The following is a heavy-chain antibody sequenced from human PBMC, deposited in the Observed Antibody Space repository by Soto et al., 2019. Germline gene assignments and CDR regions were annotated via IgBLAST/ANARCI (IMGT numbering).Heavy chain of an antibody. CDR1: GFTFSNAW. J-gene: IGHJ3*02. Sequence: PGGSLRLSCAASGFTFSNAWMSWVRQAPGKGLEWVGRIKSKTDGGTTDYAAPVKGRFTISRDDSKNTLYLQMNSLKTEDTAVYYCTTDFAVSDGYKIDAFDIWGQGTMVTVSS. V-gene: IGHV3-15*01. CDR3: TTDFAVSDGYKIDAFDI. CDR2: IKSKTDGGTT. D-gene: IGHD5-12*01.